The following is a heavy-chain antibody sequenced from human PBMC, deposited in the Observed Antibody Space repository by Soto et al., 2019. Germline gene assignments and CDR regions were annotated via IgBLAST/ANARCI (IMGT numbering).Heavy chain of an antibody. CDR2: INHSGST. CDR3: ARAAPRYCSGGSCCSGRDY. V-gene: IGHV4-34*01. J-gene: IGHJ4*02. Sequence: SETLSLTCAVYGGSFSGYYWSWIRQPPGKWLEWIGEINHSGSTNYNPSLKSRVTISVDTSKNQFSLKLSSVTAADTAVYYCARAAPRYCSGGSCCSGRDYWGQGTLVTVSS. CDR1: GGSFSGYY. D-gene: IGHD2-15*01.